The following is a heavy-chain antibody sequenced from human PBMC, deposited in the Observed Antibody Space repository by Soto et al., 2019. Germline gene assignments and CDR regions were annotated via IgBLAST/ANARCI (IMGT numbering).Heavy chain of an antibody. CDR2: ISGSGDFT. CDR3: ATTQQDLLCC. J-gene: IGHJ4*02. D-gene: IGHD6-13*01. CDR1: GFTFSSYA. Sequence: EVQLLESGRGLVQPGGSLRLSCAASGFTFSSYAMSWVRQAPGKGLEWVSVISGSGDFTFYADSVKGRFTISSANSQYTPHLQMSRLRAEVAAVYYCATTQQDLLCCGGQGTPATVFS. V-gene: IGHV3-23*01.